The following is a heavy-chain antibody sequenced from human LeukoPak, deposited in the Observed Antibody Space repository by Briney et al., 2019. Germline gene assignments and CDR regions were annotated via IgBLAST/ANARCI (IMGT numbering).Heavy chain of an antibody. CDR1: GFTFSSYA. D-gene: IGHD3-3*01. V-gene: IGHV3-23*01. J-gene: IGHJ4*02. CDR2: ISGSGGST. Sequence: GGSLRLSCAASGFTFSSYAMSWVRQAPGKGLEWVSAISGSGGSTYFADSVRGRFSISRDNSRNTLYLQLNSLRAEDTAVYYCAKGLRGTYDYWGQGTLVTVSS. CDR3: AKGLRGTYDY.